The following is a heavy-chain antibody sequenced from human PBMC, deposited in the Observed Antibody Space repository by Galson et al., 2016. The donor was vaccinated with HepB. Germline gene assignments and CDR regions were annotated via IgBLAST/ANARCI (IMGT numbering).Heavy chain of an antibody. Sequence: SLRLSCAASGFPFSNYWMHWVRQAPGKGPVWVSRINSDGSSTTYADSVKGRFTISRDNARNTLYLQMNSLRAEDTALYYCTRVHQEGIAAAGLQTWGQGTLVSVSS. J-gene: IGHJ5*02. CDR3: TRVHQEGIAAAGLQT. D-gene: IGHD6-13*01. CDR1: GFPFSNYW. CDR2: INSDGSST. V-gene: IGHV3-74*01.